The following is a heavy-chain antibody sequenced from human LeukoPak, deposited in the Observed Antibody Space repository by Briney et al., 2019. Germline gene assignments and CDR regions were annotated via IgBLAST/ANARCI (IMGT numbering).Heavy chain of an antibody. V-gene: IGHV3-30*04. CDR1: GFTFSSYA. CDR3: ARSGADYDILTGYYSSYFDY. Sequence: RGSLRLSCTASGFTFSSYAMHWVRQAPGKGLEWVAVISYDGSNKYYADSVKGRFTISRDNSKNTLYLQMNSLRAEDTAVYYCARSGADYDILTGYYSSYFDYWGQGTLVTVSS. D-gene: IGHD3-9*01. J-gene: IGHJ4*02. CDR2: ISYDGSNK.